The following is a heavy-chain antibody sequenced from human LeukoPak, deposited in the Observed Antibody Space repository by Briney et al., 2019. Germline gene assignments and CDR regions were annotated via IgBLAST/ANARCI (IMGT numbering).Heavy chain of an antibody. CDR3: ARAPLGGDYKGIFDC. V-gene: IGHV4-30-2*01. CDR2: IYHSGST. CDR1: GGSISSGGYS. J-gene: IGHJ4*02. Sequence: PSETLSLTCAVSGGSISSGGYSWRWIRQPPGKGLEWIGYIYHSGSTYYNPSLKSRVTISVDRSKNQFSLKLSSVTAADTAVYYCARAPLGGDYKGIFDCWGQGTLVTVSS. D-gene: IGHD4-17*01.